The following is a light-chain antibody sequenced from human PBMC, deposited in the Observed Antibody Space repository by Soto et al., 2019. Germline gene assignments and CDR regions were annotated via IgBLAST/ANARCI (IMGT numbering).Light chain of an antibody. CDR3: TSYAGSNTFVV. J-gene: IGLJ3*02. V-gene: IGLV2-8*01. CDR1: SSDVGGYNY. Sequence: QSALTQPPSASGSPGQSVAISCTGTSSDVGGYNYVSWYQQHPGKAPKLMIYEVTKRPSGVPYRFSGSKSGNTASLTVSGLQAEDEADYYCTSYAGSNTFVVYGGGTQLTVL. CDR2: EVT.